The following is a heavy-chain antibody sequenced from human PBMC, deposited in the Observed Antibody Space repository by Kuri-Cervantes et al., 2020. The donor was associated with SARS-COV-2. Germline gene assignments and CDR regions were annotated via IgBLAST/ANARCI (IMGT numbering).Heavy chain of an antibody. J-gene: IGHJ4*02. Sequence: GSLKISCADSGFTFDDYGMSWVRQAPGKGLEWVSGINWNGGSTGYADSVKGRFTISRDNAKNSLYLQMNSLRAKDTASYYCARGDIAVDGALDYWGQGTLVTVSS. CDR2: INWNGGST. V-gene: IGHV3-20*04. CDR3: ARGDIAVDGALDY. CDR1: GFTFDDYG. D-gene: IGHD6-19*01.